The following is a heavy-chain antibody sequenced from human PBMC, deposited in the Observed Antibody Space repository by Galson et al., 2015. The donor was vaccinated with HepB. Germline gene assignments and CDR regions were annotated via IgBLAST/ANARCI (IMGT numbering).Heavy chain of an antibody. D-gene: IGHD3-16*02. V-gene: IGHV7-4-1*02. CDR2: INTNTGNP. J-gene: IGHJ4*02. CDR3: ARAWGSYRYHMMGEFDY. Sequence: SVKVSCKASGYTFTSYAMNWVRQAPGQGLEWMGWINTNTGNPTYAQGFAGRFVFSLDTSVSTAYLQISSLKAEDTAVYYCARAWGSYRYHMMGEFDYWGQGTLVTVSS. CDR1: GYTFTSYA.